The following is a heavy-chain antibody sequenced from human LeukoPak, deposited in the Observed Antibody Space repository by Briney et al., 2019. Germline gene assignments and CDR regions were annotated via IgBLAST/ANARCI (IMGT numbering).Heavy chain of an antibody. Sequence: GGSLRLSCAASGFTLSYSWMTWVRQAPGKGLECVANIKQDGREKSYVDSVKGRFTISRDNAKNSLFLQMNSLRVEDTAVYYCARGYDMAVWGQGTTVSVSS. V-gene: IGHV3-7*01. J-gene: IGHJ6*02. CDR2: IKQDGREK. CDR3: ARGYDMAV. CDR1: GFTLSYSW.